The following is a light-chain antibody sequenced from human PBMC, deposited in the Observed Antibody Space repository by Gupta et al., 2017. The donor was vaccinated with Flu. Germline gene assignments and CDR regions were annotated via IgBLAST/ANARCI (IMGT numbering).Light chain of an antibody. CDR1: QSLLLSNGYNY. CDR2: LGS. CDR3: MHAQKSPRR. Sequence: DTVQTQSPLSLPVTPGEPASSSCRSSQSLLLSNGYNYLDWSLQKPGQSPQLLIYLGSNRDSGVPERFSGNGSGTDLTLKISRVEAEDVGVYYCMHAQKSPRRFGQGTKLEIK. V-gene: IGKV2-28*01. J-gene: IGKJ2*01.